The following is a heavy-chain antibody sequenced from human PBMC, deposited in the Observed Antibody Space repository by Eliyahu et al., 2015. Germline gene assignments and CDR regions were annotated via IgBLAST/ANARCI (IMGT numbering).Heavy chain of an antibody. V-gene: IGHV1-69*01. J-gene: IGHJ5*02. CDR1: GGTFSSYT. Sequence: QVQLVQSGAEVKKPGSSVKVSCKASGGTFSSYTXSGVRQAPGQGLGWMGGINPIFNTANFAQKFQGRGTITADESTTTAYMELSSLTSEDTAVYYCAIEGGSSGPRWFDPWGQGTLVTVSS. CDR2: INPIFNTA. CDR3: AIEGGSSGPRWFDP. D-gene: IGHD6-19*01.